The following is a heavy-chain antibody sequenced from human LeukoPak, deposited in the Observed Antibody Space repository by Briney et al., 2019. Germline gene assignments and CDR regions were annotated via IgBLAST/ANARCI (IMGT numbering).Heavy chain of an antibody. V-gene: IGHV4-39*01. CDR1: GGSISSSNYY. D-gene: IGHD3-10*01. J-gene: IGHJ5*02. CDR3: AGVRGIISRNWFDP. Sequence: PSETLSLTCSVSGGSISSSNYYWGWIRQPPGKGLEWIGTIYYGGSTYYNPSLKSRVTISVDTSKNQFSLKLSSVIAADTAVYFCAGVRGIISRNWFDPWGHGTLVTVSS. CDR2: IYYGGST.